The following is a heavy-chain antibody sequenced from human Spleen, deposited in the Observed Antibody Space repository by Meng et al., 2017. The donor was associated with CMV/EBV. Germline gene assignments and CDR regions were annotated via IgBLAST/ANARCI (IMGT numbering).Heavy chain of an antibody. Sequence: QVQLVQSGAELRKPGASVKVSCKASGDTFTDYYMHWVRQAPGQGLEWMGGIIPIFGTANYAQKFQGRVTITADESTSTAYMELSSLRSEDTAVYYCAREGKVVALDYWGQGTLVTSPQ. CDR1: GDTFTDYY. CDR2: IIPIFGTA. CDR3: AREGKVVALDY. J-gene: IGHJ4*02. V-gene: IGHV1-69*01. D-gene: IGHD6-19*01.